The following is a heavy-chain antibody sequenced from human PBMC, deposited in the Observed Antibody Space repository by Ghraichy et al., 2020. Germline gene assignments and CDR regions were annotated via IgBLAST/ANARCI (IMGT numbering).Heavy chain of an antibody. V-gene: IGHV3-7*03. CDR2: INNDGKER. J-gene: IGHJ4*02. CDR1: GFSFSNSW. D-gene: IGHD3-10*01. CDR3: ARDPKRGALDY. Sequence: GGSLRLSCKASGFSFSNSWMSWVRQSPGKGLEWVANINNDGKERYYVDSLEGRFTISRDNGKNSLFLQISRLRVDDTAVYYCARDPKRGALDYWGRGTLVAVSA.